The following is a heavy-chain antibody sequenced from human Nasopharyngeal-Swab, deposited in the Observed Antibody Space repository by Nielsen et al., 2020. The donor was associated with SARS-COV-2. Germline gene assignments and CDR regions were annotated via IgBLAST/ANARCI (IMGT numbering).Heavy chain of an antibody. CDR1: GGSISSYY. J-gene: IGHJ5*02. CDR3: ARDEGVVVATYWFDP. V-gene: IGHV4-4*07. D-gene: IGHD2-15*01. CDR2: IYSSGST. Sequence: GSLRLSCTVSGGSISSYYWSWIRQPAGKGLEWIGHIYSSGSTNYNPSLKSRVTMSVDTSKNQFSLKLSSVTAADTAVYYCARDEGVVVATYWFDPWGQGTLVTVSS.